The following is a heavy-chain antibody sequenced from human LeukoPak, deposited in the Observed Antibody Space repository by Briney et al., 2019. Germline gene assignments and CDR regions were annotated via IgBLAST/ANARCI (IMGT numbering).Heavy chain of an antibody. CDR1: GFTFSSDW. D-gene: IGHD6-19*01. CDR3: ARDVYSSGWYDLNYYYYMDV. J-gene: IGHJ6*03. Sequence: GGSLRLSCAASGFTFSSDWMSWVRQAPGKGLEWVANIKQDGSEKYYVDSVKGRFTISRDNAKNSLYLQMNSLRAEDTAVYYCARDVYSSGWYDLNYYYYMDVWGKGTTVTVSS. CDR2: IKQDGSEK. V-gene: IGHV3-7*01.